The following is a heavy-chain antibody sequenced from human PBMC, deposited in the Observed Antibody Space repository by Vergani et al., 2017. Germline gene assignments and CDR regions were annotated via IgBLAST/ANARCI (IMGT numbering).Heavy chain of an antibody. D-gene: IGHD6-19*01. CDR1: GFTVSSNY. Sequence: EVQLVESGGGLIQPGGSLRLSCAASGFTVSSNYMNWVRQAPGKGLEWVSSISSSSSYIYYADSVKGRFTISRDNAKHSLYLQMNSLRAEDTAVYYCARAYSSGWYFIYYFDYWGQGTLVTVSS. J-gene: IGHJ4*02. V-gene: IGHV3-21*01. CDR2: ISSSSSYI. CDR3: ARAYSSGWYFIYYFDY.